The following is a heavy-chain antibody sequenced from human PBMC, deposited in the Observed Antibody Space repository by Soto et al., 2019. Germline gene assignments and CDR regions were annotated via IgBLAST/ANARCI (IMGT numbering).Heavy chain of an antibody. Sequence: GGSLRLSCAASGFTFSRYGMHWVRQAPGKGLEWVAVISYDGSNKYYADSVKGRFTISRDNSKNTLYLQMNSLRAEDTAVYYCAKDRGRITIFGVVIPGFDYYGMDVWGQGTTVTVSS. D-gene: IGHD3-3*01. CDR1: GFTFSRYG. CDR2: ISYDGSNK. CDR3: AKDRGRITIFGVVIPGFDYYGMDV. J-gene: IGHJ6*02. V-gene: IGHV3-30*18.